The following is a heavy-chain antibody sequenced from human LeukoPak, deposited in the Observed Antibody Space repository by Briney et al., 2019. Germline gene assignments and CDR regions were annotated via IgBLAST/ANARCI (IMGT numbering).Heavy chain of an antibody. CDR3: ARDPAYSSSEYFQH. Sequence: GGSLRLSCAASGFTFSSYAMEWVRQAPGKGLQWVAFISSDGSNKYYADSVKGRFTISRDNSKNTLYLQMNSLRPEDTAVYYCARDPAYSSSEYFQHWGQGTLVTVSS. D-gene: IGHD6-6*01. CDR1: GFTFSSYA. J-gene: IGHJ1*01. CDR2: ISSDGSNK. V-gene: IGHV3-30-3*01.